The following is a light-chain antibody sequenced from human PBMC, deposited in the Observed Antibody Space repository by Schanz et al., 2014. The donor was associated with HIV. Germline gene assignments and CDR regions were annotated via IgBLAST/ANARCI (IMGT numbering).Light chain of an antibody. Sequence: ETVLTQSPGSLSLSPGERATLSCRASQSVSSSYLAWYQQKPGQAPRLLIYGASSRATGIPDRFSGSGSGTDFTLTISRLEPEEFAVYYCQHYGTSLRTCGQGTKVEIK. CDR1: QSVSSSY. J-gene: IGKJ1*01. V-gene: IGKV3-20*01. CDR3: QHYGTSLRT. CDR2: GAS.